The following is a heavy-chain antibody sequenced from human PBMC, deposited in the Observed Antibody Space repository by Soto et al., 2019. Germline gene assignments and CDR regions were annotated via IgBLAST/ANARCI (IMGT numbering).Heavy chain of an antibody. CDR2: INPANGNT. Sequence: VQCGAELKKPGASVNISCQASGFTFSDTLINWVRQGPGQRLEWMGWINPANGNTRYSEPFQGRVTISSLSSASTAYVALSDLTSEDTAVYYCARDIVSVGPRANEAFDVWGQGTMITVSS. J-gene: IGHJ3*01. D-gene: IGHD1-26*01. V-gene: IGHV1-3*01. CDR3: ARDIVSVGPRANEAFDV. CDR1: GFTFSDTL.